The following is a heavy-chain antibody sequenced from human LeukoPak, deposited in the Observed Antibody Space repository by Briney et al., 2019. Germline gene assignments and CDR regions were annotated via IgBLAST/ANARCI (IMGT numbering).Heavy chain of an antibody. CDR3: ARRSGYGDYQFDY. CDR2: IIPIFGTA. D-gene: IGHD4-17*01. V-gene: IGHV1-69*13. Sequence: SVKVSCKASGGTFSNYAISWVRQAPGQGLEWMGGIIPIFGTANYAQKFQGRVTITADESTSTAYMELSSLRSEDTAVYYCARRSGYGDYQFDYWGQGTLVTVSS. CDR1: GGTFSNYA. J-gene: IGHJ4*02.